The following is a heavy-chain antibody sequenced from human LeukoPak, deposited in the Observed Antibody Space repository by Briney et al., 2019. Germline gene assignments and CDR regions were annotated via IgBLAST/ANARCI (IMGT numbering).Heavy chain of an antibody. CDR3: ARADYDILTGFDY. CDR1: GGSISSGDYF. V-gene: IGHV4-30-4*01. D-gene: IGHD3-9*01. Sequence: SQTLSLTCTVSGGSISSGDYFWSWIRQPPGKGLEWVGYIYYSGSTYYNPSLKSRLTISVDTSKNQFSLKLSSVTAADTAVYYCARADYDILTGFDYWGQGTLVTVSS. CDR2: IYYSGST. J-gene: IGHJ4*02.